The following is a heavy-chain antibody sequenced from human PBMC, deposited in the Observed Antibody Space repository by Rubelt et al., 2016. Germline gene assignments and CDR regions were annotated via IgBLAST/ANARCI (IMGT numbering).Heavy chain of an antibody. CDR3: AKVGGGRVGAFDY. CDR1: GFTFSSYA. CDR2: ISCSGGST. D-gene: IGHD1-26*01. V-gene: IGHV3-23*01. J-gene: IGHJ4*02. Sequence: EVQLLESGGGLVQPGGSLRLSCAASGFTFSSYALSWVRQAHGKGLEWVSAISCSGGSTYYADSVNGRFTISGDKSKNTLYRQMNSLRAEDTAVYYCAKVGGGRVGAFDYWGQGTLVTVSS.